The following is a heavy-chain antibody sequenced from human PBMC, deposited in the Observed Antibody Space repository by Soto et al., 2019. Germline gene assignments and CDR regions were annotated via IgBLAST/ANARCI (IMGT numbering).Heavy chain of an antibody. CDR1: GGSISSYY. V-gene: IGHV4-59*01. Sequence: SETLSLTCTVSGGSISSYYGSWIRQPPGKGLEWIGYIYYSGSTNYNPSLKSRVTISVDTSKNQFSLKLSSVTAADTAVYYCARAIIAAAGPLRAAFDIWGQGTMVTVS. CDR2: IYYSGST. J-gene: IGHJ3*02. D-gene: IGHD6-13*01. CDR3: ARAIIAAAGPLRAAFDI.